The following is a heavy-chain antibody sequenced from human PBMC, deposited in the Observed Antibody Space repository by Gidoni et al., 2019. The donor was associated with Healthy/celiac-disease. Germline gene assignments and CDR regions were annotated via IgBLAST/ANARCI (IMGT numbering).Heavy chain of an antibody. V-gene: IGHV1-46*01. CDR1: GYTFTSYY. J-gene: IGHJ2*01. Sequence: QVQLVQSGAEVKKPGASVKVSCKASGYTFTSYYMHWVRQGPGQGLEWMGIIDPSGGSTSYAQKFQGRVTMTRDTSTSTVYMELSSLRSEDTAVYYCARDLVREYWYFDLWGRGTLVTVSA. CDR2: IDPSGGST. CDR3: ARDLVREYWYFDL. D-gene: IGHD3-9*01.